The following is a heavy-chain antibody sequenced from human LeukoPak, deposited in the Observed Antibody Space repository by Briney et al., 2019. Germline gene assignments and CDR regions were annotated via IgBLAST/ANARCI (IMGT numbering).Heavy chain of an antibody. Sequence: SETLSLTCTVSGDAITGSSYYWGWIRQSPGKGLEWIGRMYYSGNTYSNPSLESRVTMSADTSKNQFSLKLNSVSVADTAVYYRARQYFDRTGYYYFDYWGQGTLVIVSS. J-gene: IGHJ4*02. CDR3: ARQYFDRTGYYYFDY. D-gene: IGHD3-22*01. CDR1: GDAITGSSYY. CDR2: MYYSGNT. V-gene: IGHV4-39*01.